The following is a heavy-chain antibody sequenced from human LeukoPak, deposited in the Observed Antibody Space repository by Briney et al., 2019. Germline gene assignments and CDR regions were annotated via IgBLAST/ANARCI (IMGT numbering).Heavy chain of an antibody. CDR1: GYTFTGYY. Sequence: ASVKVSCKASGYTFTGYYMHWVRQAPGQGLEWMGWINPNSGGTNYAQKFQGRVTMTRDMSTSTVYMELSSLRSEDTAVYYCARALAVVTPLDYWGQGTLVTVSS. J-gene: IGHJ4*02. CDR3: ARALAVVTPLDY. CDR2: INPNSGGT. D-gene: IGHD4-23*01. V-gene: IGHV1-2*02.